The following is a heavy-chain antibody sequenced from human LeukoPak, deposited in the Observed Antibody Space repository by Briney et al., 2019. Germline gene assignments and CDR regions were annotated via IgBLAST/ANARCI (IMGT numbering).Heavy chain of an antibody. J-gene: IGHJ6*02. CDR1: GFTFSSYG. D-gene: IGHD3-10*01. V-gene: IGHV3-33*01. Sequence: GRSLRLSCAASGFTFSSYGMRWVRQAPGKGLEWVAVIWYDGSNKYYADSVKGRFTISRDNSKNTLYLQMNSLRAEDTAVYYCARSHGSGSYPRLGMDVWGQGTTVTVSS. CDR3: ARSHGSGSYPRLGMDV. CDR2: IWYDGSNK.